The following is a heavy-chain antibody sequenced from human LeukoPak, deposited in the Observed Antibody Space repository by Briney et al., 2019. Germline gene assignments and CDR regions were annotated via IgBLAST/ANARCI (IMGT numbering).Heavy chain of an antibody. CDR3: ASSLSAGRGSVVDI. CDR1: GFTFSSYE. D-gene: IGHD3-10*01. V-gene: IGHV3-48*03. Sequence: PGGSLRLSCAASGFTFSSYEMNWVRQAPGKGLEWVAYINGGGSATYADSVKGRFSISRDNAKNSLYLQMNSLRAEDTAVYICASSLSAGRGSVVDIWGQGTLVTVSS. J-gene: IGHJ4*02. CDR2: INGGGSA.